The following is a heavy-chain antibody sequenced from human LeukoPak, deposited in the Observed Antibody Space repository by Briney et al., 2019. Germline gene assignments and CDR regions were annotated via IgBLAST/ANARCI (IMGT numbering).Heavy chain of an antibody. D-gene: IGHD3-22*01. CDR2: ISSSSSYI. V-gene: IGHV3-21*01. CDR1: RFTFSSYS. Sequence: GGSLRLSCAASRFTFSSYSMNWVRQAPGKGLEWVSSISSSSSYIYYADSVKGRFTISRDNAKNSLYLQMNSLRAEDTAVYYCARVFWETVNTGYYSDFWDQGTLVTVSS. J-gene: IGHJ4*02. CDR3: ARVFWETVNTGYYSDF.